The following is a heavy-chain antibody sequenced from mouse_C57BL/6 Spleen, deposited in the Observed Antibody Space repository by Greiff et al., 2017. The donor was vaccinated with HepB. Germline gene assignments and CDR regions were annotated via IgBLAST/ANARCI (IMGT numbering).Heavy chain of an antibody. V-gene: IGHV6-3*01. D-gene: IGHD1-1*01. CDR3: TGPPYGSPFAY. CDR2: IRLKSDNYAT. J-gene: IGHJ3*01. Sequence: EVKLMESGGGLVQPGGSMKLSCVASGFTFSNYWMNWVRQSPEKGLEWVAQIRLKSDNYATHYAESVKGRFTISRDDSKSSVYLQMNNLRAEDTGIYYCTGPPYGSPFAYWGQGTLVTVSA. CDR1: GFTFSNYW.